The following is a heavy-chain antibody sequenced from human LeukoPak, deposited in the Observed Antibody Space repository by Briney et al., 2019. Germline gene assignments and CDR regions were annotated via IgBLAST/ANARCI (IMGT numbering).Heavy chain of an antibody. V-gene: IGHV3-23*01. D-gene: IGHD2-21*02. CDR1: GFTFSSYA. J-gene: IGHJ3*02. CDR2: ISGSGGST. Sequence: GGSLRLPCAASGFTFSSYAMSWVRQAPGKGLEWVSAISGSGGSTYYADSVKGRFTISRDNSKNTLYLQRNSLRAEDTAVYYCAKTGYCGGDCYSGAFDIWGQGTMVTVSS. CDR3: AKTGYCGGDCYSGAFDI.